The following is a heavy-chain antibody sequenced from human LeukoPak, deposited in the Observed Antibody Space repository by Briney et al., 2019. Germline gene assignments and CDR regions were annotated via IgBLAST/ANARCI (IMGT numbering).Heavy chain of an antibody. D-gene: IGHD1-26*01. CDR3: ASVPLGGELSGY. Sequence: SETLSLTCTVSGGSISSYYWSWIRQPPGKGLEWIGYIYYSGSTNYNPSLKSRVTISVDTSKNQFSLKLSSVTAADTAVYYCASVPLGGELSGYWGQGTPVTVSS. CDR1: GGSISSYY. V-gene: IGHV4-59*01. J-gene: IGHJ4*02. CDR2: IYYSGST.